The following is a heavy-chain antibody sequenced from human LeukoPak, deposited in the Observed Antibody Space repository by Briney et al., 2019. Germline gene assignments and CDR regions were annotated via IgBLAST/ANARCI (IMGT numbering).Heavy chain of an antibody. Sequence: TSETLSLTCTVSGGSISGSSYYWGWIRQPPGKGLEWIGSIYYSGSTYYNPSLKSRVTISVDTSKNQFSLKLNSVTATDTAVYYCASMPDTAMAAGAFDIWGQGTMVTVSS. D-gene: IGHD5-18*01. CDR1: GGSISGSSYY. CDR3: ASMPDTAMAAGAFDI. J-gene: IGHJ3*02. CDR2: IYYSGST. V-gene: IGHV4-39*01.